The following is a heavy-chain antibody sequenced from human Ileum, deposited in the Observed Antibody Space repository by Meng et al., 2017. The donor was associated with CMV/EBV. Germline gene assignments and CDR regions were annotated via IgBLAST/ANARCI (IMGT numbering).Heavy chain of an antibody. CDR3: KGTGEHWLNDY. D-gene: IGHD6-19*01. CDR1: GFPFTKAW. V-gene: IGHV3-15*01. CDR2: IKSTTHGGTT. J-gene: IGHJ4*02. Sequence: AASGFPFTKAWMSWVRQAPGKGLEWVGRIKSTTHGGTTDYAAPVKGRFTISRDDSKNTLYLQMNSLKTEDSAVYYCKGTGEHWLNDYWGQGTLVTVSS.